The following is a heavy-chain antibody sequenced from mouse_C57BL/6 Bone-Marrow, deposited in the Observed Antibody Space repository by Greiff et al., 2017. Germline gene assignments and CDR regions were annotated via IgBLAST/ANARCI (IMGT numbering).Heavy chain of an antibody. J-gene: IGHJ3*01. CDR3: ARCGYHGGFAY. CDR2: IYPRSGNT. CDR1: GYTFTSYG. Sequence: VQLQQSGAELARPGASVKLSCKASGYTFTSYGISWVKQRTGQGLEWIGEIYPRSGNTYYNEKFKGKATLTADKSSSTAYMELRSLTSEDAAVYFCARCGYHGGFAYWGQGTLVTVSA. D-gene: IGHD2-2*01. V-gene: IGHV1-81*01.